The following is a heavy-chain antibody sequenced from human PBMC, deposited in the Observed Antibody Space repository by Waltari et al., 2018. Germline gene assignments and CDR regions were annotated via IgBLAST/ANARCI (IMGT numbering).Heavy chain of an antibody. CDR2: ISSRGSTI. D-gene: IGHD2-2*01. Sequence: QVQLVESGGGLVKPGGSLSLSCADSGFTFSDYYMSWIRQDPGKGLDWVSYISSRGSTIYYADSVKGRFTISRDNAKNSLYLQMNSLRAEDTAVYYCARVGGGVVPAAYYFDYWGQGTLVTVSS. CDR3: ARVGGGVVPAAYYFDY. CDR1: GFTFSDYY. V-gene: IGHV3-11*01. J-gene: IGHJ4*02.